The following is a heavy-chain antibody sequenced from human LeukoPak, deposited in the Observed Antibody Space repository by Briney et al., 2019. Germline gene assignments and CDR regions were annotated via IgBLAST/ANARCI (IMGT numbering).Heavy chain of an antibody. CDR2: VHHSGTT. CDR3: ARDLVYSRLIRGWFDP. D-gene: IGHD6-13*01. J-gene: IGHJ5*02. V-gene: IGHV4-4*02. CDR1: GGSIDTINW. Sequence: SETLSLTCSVSGGSIDTINWWSWVCQPPGKGLEWIGEVHHSGTTSYNPSLRSRVTISVDTSKNQLSLRLRSVTAADTAVYYCARDLVYSRLIRGWFDPWGQGTLVTVSS.